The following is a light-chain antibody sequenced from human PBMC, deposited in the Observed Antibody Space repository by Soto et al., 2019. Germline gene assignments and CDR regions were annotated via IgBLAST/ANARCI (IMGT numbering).Light chain of an antibody. Sequence: IVLTQSPASLSLSPGERATLSCGASHTIASVYFAWYQHKPGLAPRLLIYETSIRATGIPDWFTGSWSGTDFTFIISRLEPEDFAVYYCQQYDTSLTFGGGTKVDIK. CDR2: ETS. CDR1: HTIASVY. J-gene: IGKJ4*01. CDR3: QQYDTSLT. V-gene: IGKV3D-20*01.